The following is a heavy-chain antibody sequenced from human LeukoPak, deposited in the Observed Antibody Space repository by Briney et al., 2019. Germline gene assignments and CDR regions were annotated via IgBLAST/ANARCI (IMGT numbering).Heavy chain of an antibody. CDR3: ARDPGPRPGGY. CDR2: ISWNSGSI. Sequence: GRSLRLSCAASGFTFDDYAMHWVRQAPGKGLEWVSGISWNSGSIGYADSVKGRFTISRDNAKNSLYLQMNSLRAEDTAVYYCARDPGPRPGGYWGQGTLVTVSS. CDR1: GFTFDDYA. V-gene: IGHV3-9*01. D-gene: IGHD2-15*01. J-gene: IGHJ4*02.